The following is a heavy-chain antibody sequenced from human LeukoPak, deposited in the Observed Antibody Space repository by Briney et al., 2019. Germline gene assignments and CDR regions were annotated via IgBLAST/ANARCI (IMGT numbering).Heavy chain of an antibody. CDR1: GGSISSYY. V-gene: IGHV4-59*01. Sequence: SETLSLTCTVSGGSISSYYRSWIRQPPGKGLEWIGYIYYSGRTTYNPSLKSRVTIAVDTSKNQFSLKLSSVIAADTAVYYCARTTEGYCSSASCFGFSYSYYMDVWGKGTTVTISS. J-gene: IGHJ6*03. CDR2: IYYSGRT. CDR3: ARTTEGYCSSASCFGFSYSYYMDV. D-gene: IGHD2-2*01.